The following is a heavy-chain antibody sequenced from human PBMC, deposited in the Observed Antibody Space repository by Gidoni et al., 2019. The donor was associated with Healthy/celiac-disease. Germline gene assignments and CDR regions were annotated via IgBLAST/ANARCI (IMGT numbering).Heavy chain of an antibody. CDR3: AQSENTYCTNGVCYHDAFDI. D-gene: IGHD2-8*01. J-gene: IGHJ3*02. CDR2: IYWDDDK. V-gene: IGHV2-5*02. CDR1: GFSLSTSGVG. Sequence: QITLKESGPTLVKPTQTLTLTCTFSGFSLSTSGVGVGWIRQPPGKALEWLALIYWDDDKRYSPSLKSRLTITKDTSKNQVVLTMTNMDPVDTATYYCAQSENTYCTNGVCYHDAFDIWGQGTMVTVSS.